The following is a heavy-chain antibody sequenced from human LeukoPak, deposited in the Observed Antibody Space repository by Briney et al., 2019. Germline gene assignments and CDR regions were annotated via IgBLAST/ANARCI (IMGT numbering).Heavy chain of an antibody. J-gene: IGHJ4*02. D-gene: IGHD6-13*01. V-gene: IGHV3-9*01. CDR2: ISWSSGSI. Sequence: PGGSLRLSCAASGFTFDDYAMHWVRQAPGKGLEGVSGISWSSGSIGYADSVKGRFTISRDNAKNSLYLQMNSLRAEDTALYYCAKDYSSSWYGPFDYWGQGTLVTVSS. CDR3: AKDYSSSWYGPFDY. CDR1: GFTFDDYA.